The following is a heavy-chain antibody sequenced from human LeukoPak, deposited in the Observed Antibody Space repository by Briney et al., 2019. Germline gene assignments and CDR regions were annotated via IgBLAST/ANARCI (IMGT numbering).Heavy chain of an antibody. CDR3: ARAPAVGRFDY. V-gene: IGHV3-21*01. CDR2: ISSSSSYI. J-gene: IGHJ4*02. D-gene: IGHD6-19*01. Sequence: GGSLRLSCVASGFPFSSYWMTWVRQAPGKGLEWVSSISSSSSYIYYADSVKGRFTISRDNAKNSLYLQMNSLRAEDTAVYYCARAPAVGRFDYWGQGTLVTVSS. CDR1: GFPFSSYW.